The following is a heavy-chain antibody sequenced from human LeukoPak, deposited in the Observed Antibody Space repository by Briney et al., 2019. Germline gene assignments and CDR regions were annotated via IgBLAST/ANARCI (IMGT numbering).Heavy chain of an antibody. CDR3: ARVPLHYYGSGSYLNWFDP. V-gene: IGHV5-51*01. CDR1: GYSFTSYW. CDR2: IYPGDSDT. J-gene: IGHJ5*02. Sequence: GESLKISCKGSGYSFTSYWIGWVRQMPGKGLEWMGIIYPGDSDTRYSPSFQGQVTISADKSISTAYLQWSSLKASDTAMYYCARVPLHYYGSGSYLNWFDPWGQGTLVTVSS. D-gene: IGHD3-10*01.